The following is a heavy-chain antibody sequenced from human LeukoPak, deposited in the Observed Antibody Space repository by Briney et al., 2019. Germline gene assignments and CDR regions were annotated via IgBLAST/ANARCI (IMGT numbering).Heavy chain of an antibody. Sequence: ASVKVSCKASGYTFTSYDINWVRQATGQGLEWMGWMNPNSGNTGYAQKFQGRVTMTRNTSISTAYMELSSLRSEDTAVYYCARGSGYSGYEGIYYYYGIDVWGQGTTVTVSS. V-gene: IGHV1-8*01. CDR3: ARGSGYSGYEGIYYYYGIDV. CDR1: GYTFTSYD. CDR2: MNPNSGNT. D-gene: IGHD5-12*01. J-gene: IGHJ6*02.